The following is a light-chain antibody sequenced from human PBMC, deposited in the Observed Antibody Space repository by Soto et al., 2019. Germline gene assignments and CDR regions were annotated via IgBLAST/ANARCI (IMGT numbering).Light chain of an antibody. V-gene: IGKV1-27*01. CDR3: QKYNSAPRT. CDR1: QVISYY. J-gene: IGKJ1*01. CDR2: AAS. Sequence: DIQMTQSPSSLSASVGDRVTITCRASQVISYYLAWYQQKPGKVPKLLIYAASTLQSGVPSRFSGSGSGTDFTLTISSLQPEDVATYYCQKYNSAPRTFGQGTKVEIK.